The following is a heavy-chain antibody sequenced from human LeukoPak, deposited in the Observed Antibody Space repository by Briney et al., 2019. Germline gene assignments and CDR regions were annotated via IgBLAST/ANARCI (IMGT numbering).Heavy chain of an antibody. CDR3: ARDRPQLLWFGELSWGYFDY. V-gene: IGHV4-34*01. J-gene: IGHJ4*02. Sequence: GSLRLSCAASGFTFSSYAMSWVRQPPGKGLEWIGEINHSGSTNYNPSLKSRVTISVDTSKNQFSLKLSSVTAADTAVYYCARDRPQLLWFGELSWGYFDYWGQGTLVTVSS. CDR2: INHSGST. D-gene: IGHD3-10*01. CDR1: GFTFSSYA.